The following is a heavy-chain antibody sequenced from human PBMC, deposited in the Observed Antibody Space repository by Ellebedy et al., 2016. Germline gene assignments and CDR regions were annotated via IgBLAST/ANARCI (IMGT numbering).Heavy chain of an antibody. CDR1: GFIFSTYA. Sequence: GESLKISCAASGFIFSTYAMHWVRQAPGKGLQWVAVIWYDGVNKYYADSVKGRFTISRDNSKNTLFLQMSSLRAEDTAVYYCARGGYGSGYYHFEYWGQGTLVTASS. D-gene: IGHD3-10*01. V-gene: IGHV3-33*01. J-gene: IGHJ4*02. CDR2: IWYDGVNK. CDR3: ARGGYGSGYYHFEY.